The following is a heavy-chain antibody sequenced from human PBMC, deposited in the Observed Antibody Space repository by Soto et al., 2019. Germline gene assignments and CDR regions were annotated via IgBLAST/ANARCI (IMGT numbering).Heavy chain of an antibody. CDR2: IFPIDSDT. J-gene: IGHJ3*01. CDR3: ATPGGRDFNAFYV. V-gene: IGHV5-51*01. CDR1: GYTFTRNW. D-gene: IGHD2-21*02. Sequence: GESLKISCRGSGYTFTRNWIGWVRQMPGKGLEWMGIIFPIDSDTRYSPSSQGQVTISADNSISTAYLQWSSLKASDTAIYYCATPGGRDFNAFYVWGQGTMVTVSS.